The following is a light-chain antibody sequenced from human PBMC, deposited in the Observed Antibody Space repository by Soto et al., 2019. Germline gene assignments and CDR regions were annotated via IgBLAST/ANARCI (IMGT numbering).Light chain of an antibody. CDR1: QSVSSTS. V-gene: IGKV3-20*01. J-gene: IGKJ1*01. Sequence: IVLTQSPGTLSLSPGERATLSCRASQSVSSTSLAWYQQNPGQAPRLLIYGASSRATGIPDRFSGSGSGTDFTLTISRLEPEDFAVYFCHQYGSSPWTFGQGTKVDI. CDR3: HQYGSSPWT. CDR2: GAS.